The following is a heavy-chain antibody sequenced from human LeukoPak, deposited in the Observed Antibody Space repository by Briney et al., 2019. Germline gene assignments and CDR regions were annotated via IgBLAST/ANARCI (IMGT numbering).Heavy chain of an antibody. CDR2: INPNSGGT. CDR1: GYTFTGYY. V-gene: IGHV1-2*02. J-gene: IGHJ5*02. CDR3: ARPYVYSSSWYVGANWFDP. D-gene: IGHD6-13*01. Sequence: GASVKVSCKASGYTFTGYYMHWVRQAPGQGLEWMGWINPNSGGTNYAQKFQGRVTMTRDTSISTAYMELSRPRSDDTAVYYCARPYVYSSSWYVGANWFDPWGQGTLVTVSS.